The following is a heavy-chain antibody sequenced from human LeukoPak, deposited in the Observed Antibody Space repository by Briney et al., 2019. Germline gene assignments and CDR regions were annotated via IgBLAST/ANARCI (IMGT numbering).Heavy chain of an antibody. CDR3: ARDSGGGSCFYFDN. CDR2: IYSDGNKN. D-gene: IGHD2-15*01. Sequence: PGGSLRLSCAASGFTFSSYGMHWVRQAPGKGLEWLAVIYSDGNKNYYADSVKGRFTTSRDNSKDTLYLQVNSLRAEDTAVYHCARDSGGGSCFYFDNWGLGTLVTVSS. V-gene: IGHV3-33*08. CDR1: GFTFSSYG. J-gene: IGHJ4*02.